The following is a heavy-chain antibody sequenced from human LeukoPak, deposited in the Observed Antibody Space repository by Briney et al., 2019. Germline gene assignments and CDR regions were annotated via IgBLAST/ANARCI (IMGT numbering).Heavy chain of an antibody. D-gene: IGHD1-26*01. CDR3: ARDHDSGSYYREGSLNFDY. CDR2: ISYDGSNK. CDR1: GFTFSSYA. J-gene: IGHJ4*02. V-gene: IGHV3-30*04. Sequence: PGGSLRLSCAASGFTFSSYAMRWVRQAPGKGLEWVAVISYDGSNKYYADSVKGRFTISRDNSKNTLYLQMNSLRAEDTAVYYCARDHDSGSYYREGSLNFDYWGQGTLVTVSS.